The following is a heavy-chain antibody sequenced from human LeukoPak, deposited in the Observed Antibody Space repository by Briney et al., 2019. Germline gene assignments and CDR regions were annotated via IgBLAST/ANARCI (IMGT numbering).Heavy chain of an antibody. CDR3: ARAGGNLIYYYYYGMDV. V-gene: IGHV4-30-4*01. J-gene: IGHJ6*02. CDR1: GGSISSGDYY. Sequence: KPSETLSLTCTVSGGSISSGDYYWSWIRQPPGKGLEWIGYIYYSGSTYYNPSLKSRVTISVDTSKNQFSLKLSSVTAADTAVYYCARAGGNLIYYYYYGMDVWGQGTTVTVSS. D-gene: IGHD4-23*01. CDR2: IYYSGST.